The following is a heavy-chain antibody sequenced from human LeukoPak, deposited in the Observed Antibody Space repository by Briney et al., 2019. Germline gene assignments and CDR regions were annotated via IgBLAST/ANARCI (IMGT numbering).Heavy chain of an antibody. V-gene: IGHV3-23*01. CDR1: GFTFSNYA. CDR2: ISGSSGTI. Sequence: GGSLRLSCAASGFTFSNYAMNWVRQAPGKGLEWVSGISGSSGTINYAAPVKGRFTISRDNSRNTLYLQMNSLRADDTAVYYCAKRLGDPRAFDYWGQGTLVTVSS. D-gene: IGHD2-21*02. J-gene: IGHJ4*02. CDR3: AKRLGDPRAFDY.